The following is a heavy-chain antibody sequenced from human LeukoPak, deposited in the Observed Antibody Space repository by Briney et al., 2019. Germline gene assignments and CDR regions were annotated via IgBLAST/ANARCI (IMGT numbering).Heavy chain of an antibody. J-gene: IGHJ4*02. CDR3: AGNFYGSGSYYSEDRY. CDR1: GGSINTHY. CDR2: VSYTGDS. Sequence: SETLSLTCSLSGGSINTHYWSWIRQPPGKGLEWIGYVSYTGDSKYNPSLQSRVTMSADTSKNQFSLKLSSATAADTAVYYCAGNFYGSGSYYSEDRYWGQGTLVTVSS. V-gene: IGHV4-59*08. D-gene: IGHD3-10*01.